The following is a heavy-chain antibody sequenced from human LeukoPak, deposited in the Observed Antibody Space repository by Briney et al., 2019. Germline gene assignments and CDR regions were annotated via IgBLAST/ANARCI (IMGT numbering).Heavy chain of an antibody. V-gene: IGHV1-24*01. CDR1: GGTFSSYA. J-gene: IGHJ4*02. CDR2: FDPEDGET. CDR3: ATIGLYEGSSFFGYDDY. D-gene: IGHD6-6*01. Sequence: ASVKVSCKASGGTFSSYAISWVRQAPGQGLEWMGGFDPEDGETIYAQKFQGRVTMTEDTSTDTAYMELSSLRSEDTAVYYCATIGLYEGSSFFGYDDYWGQGTLVTVSS.